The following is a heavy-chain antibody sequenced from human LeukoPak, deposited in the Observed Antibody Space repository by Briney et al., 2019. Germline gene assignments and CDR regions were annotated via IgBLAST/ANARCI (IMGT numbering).Heavy chain of an antibody. CDR1: GFTFSGSA. V-gene: IGHV3-73*01. CDR3: TRPRGDNWFDP. Sequence: GGSLRLSCAASGFTFSGSAMHWVRQASGKGLEWVGRIRSKANSYATAYAASVKGRFTISRDDSKNTAYLQINSLKTEDTAVYYCTRPRGDNWFDPWGQGTLVTVSS. CDR2: IRSKANSYAT. J-gene: IGHJ5*02. D-gene: IGHD3-10*01.